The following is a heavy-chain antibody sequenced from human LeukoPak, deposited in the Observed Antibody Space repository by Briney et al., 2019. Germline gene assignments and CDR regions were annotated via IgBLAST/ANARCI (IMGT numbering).Heavy chain of an antibody. V-gene: IGHV3-20*04. Sequence: TGGSLRLSCAASGFTFDDYGMSWVRQAPGKGLEWVSGINWNGGSTGYADSVKGRFTISRDNAKNSLYLQMNSLRAEDTALYYCARDRDDYVWGRNYYFDYWGQGTLVTVSS. CDR2: INWNGGST. CDR3: ARDRDDYVWGRNYYFDY. J-gene: IGHJ4*02. D-gene: IGHD3-16*01. CDR1: GFTFDDYG.